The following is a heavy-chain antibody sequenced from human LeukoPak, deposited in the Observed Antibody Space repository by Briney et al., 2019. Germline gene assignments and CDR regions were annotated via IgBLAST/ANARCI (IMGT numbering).Heavy chain of an antibody. Sequence: SETLSLTCTVSGASFSSGGYYWSWIRQNPGKGLEWIGYIYYGGSTYYNPSLKSRITISVDTSKNQFSLELSSVTAADTAVYYCARADGVVRGYYSDYWGQGIMVTVSS. CDR1: GASFSSGGYY. CDR3: ARADGVVRGYYSDY. V-gene: IGHV4-31*03. J-gene: IGHJ4*02. D-gene: IGHD2-8*01. CDR2: IYYGGST.